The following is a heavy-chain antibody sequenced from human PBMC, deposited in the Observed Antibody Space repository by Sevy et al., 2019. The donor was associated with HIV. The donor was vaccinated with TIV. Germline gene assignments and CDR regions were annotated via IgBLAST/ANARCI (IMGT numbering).Heavy chain of an antibody. V-gene: IGHV4-30-4*01. CDR2: IYYSGST. Sequence: SETLSLTCTVSGGCMSSGDYYWSWIRQPPGKGLEWIGYIYYSGSTYYNPSLKNRITISIDTSKKQFSLRLSSVTAADTAVYYCASQNSSSSLPFDYWGQGTLVTVSS. CDR3: ASQNSSSSLPFDY. D-gene: IGHD6-6*01. J-gene: IGHJ4*02. CDR1: GGCMSSGDYY.